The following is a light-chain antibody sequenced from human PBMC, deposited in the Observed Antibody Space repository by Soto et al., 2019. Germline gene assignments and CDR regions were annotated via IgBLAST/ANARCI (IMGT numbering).Light chain of an antibody. CDR2: ATS. CDR3: HQYGSSPVT. V-gene: IGKV3-20*01. CDR1: QSVSASY. Sequence: EIVLTQSPGTLSLSLGERATLSCRASQSVSASYLAWLQQKPGQAPRLLIYATSSRASGIPDRFSGSGSGTDFTLSISRLEPEDFAVYYCHQYGSSPVTFGQGTKVEIK. J-gene: IGKJ1*01.